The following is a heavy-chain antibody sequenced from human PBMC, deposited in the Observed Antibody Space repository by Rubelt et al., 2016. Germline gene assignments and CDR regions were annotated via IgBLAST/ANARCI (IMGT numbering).Heavy chain of an antibody. D-gene: IGHD5-24*01. Sequence: QVQLQESGPGLVKPSETLSLTCTVSGGSVSSGSYYWSWIRQPPGKGLEWIGYIYYSGGTNYNPSLNSRDTNSVVTSKNQLSLKLGSVTAAETAVYYCARRRRDGYQYYFDDWGQGTLVTVSS. J-gene: IGHJ4*02. V-gene: IGHV4-61*01. CDR3: ARRRRDGYQYYFDD. CDR2: IYYSGGT. CDR1: GGSVSSGSYY.